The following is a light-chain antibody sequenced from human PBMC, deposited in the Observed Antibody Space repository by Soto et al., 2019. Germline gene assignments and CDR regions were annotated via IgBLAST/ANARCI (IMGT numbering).Light chain of an antibody. CDR3: SSYTTGSTLPWV. J-gene: IGLJ1*01. CDR2: GVN. Sequence: QSVLTQPASVSGSPGQSITIPCTGSSNDIGTYEYVSWHQHHPGRAPKLIIFGVNDRPSGISDRFSGSKSGNTASLTIFGLQLEDEAVYYCSSYTTGSTLPWVFGTGTRSPS. CDR1: SNDIGTYEY. V-gene: IGLV2-14*01.